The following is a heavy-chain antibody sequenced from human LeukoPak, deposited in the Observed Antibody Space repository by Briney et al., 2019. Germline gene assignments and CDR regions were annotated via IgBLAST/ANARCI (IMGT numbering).Heavy chain of an antibody. D-gene: IGHD6-13*01. Sequence: GGSLRLSCAASGFTFSTYSMNWVRQAPGKGLEWVAVISYDGSNKYYADSVKGRFTISRDNSKNTLYLQMNSLRAEDTAVYYCAKDIYSSSWSTYYYYYMDVWGKGTTVTISS. CDR1: GFTFSTYS. V-gene: IGHV3-30*04. CDR3: AKDIYSSSWSTYYYYYMDV. CDR2: ISYDGSNK. J-gene: IGHJ6*03.